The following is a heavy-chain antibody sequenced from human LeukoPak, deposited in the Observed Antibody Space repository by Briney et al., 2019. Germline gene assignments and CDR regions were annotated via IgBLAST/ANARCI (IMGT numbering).Heavy chain of an antibody. Sequence: GGSLRLSCAASGFTFSSYWMSWVRQAPGKGLEWVANIKQDGSEKYYVDSVKGRFTISRDNAKNSLYLQMNSLRAEDTAVYYCARGGFNDRGAFDMWGQGTMVTVSS. D-gene: IGHD3-22*01. CDR1: GFTFSSYW. J-gene: IGHJ3*02. CDR3: ARGGFNDRGAFDM. V-gene: IGHV3-7*02. CDR2: IKQDGSEK.